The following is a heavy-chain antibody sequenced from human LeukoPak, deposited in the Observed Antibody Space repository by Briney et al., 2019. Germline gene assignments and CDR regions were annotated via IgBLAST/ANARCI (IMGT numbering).Heavy chain of an antibody. Sequence: GGSLRLSCAASGFTFSSYAMSWVRQAPGKGLEWVSTISPSTSTTYFADSVKGRFTVSRDNSKNTLYLQMNSLRAEDTAVYYCAKGPYSSSSLNWFDPWGQGTLVTVSS. CDR2: ISPSTSTT. CDR3: AKGPYSSSSLNWFDP. D-gene: IGHD6-6*01. J-gene: IGHJ5*02. V-gene: IGHV3-23*01. CDR1: GFTFSSYA.